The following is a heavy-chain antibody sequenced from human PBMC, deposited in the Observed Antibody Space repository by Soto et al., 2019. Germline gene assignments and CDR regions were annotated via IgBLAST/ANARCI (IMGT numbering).Heavy chain of an antibody. CDR1: GYTFTGYY. D-gene: IGHD2-15*01. J-gene: IGHJ6*02. CDR2: INPNSGGT. CDR3: ARDHGGGSCYFPPLDV. Sequence: ASVKVSCKASGYTFTGYYMHWVRQAPGQGLEWMGWINPNSGGTNYAQKFQGWVTMTRDTSISTAYMELSRLRSDDTAVYYCARDHGGGSCYFPPLDVWGQGTTVTVSS. V-gene: IGHV1-2*04.